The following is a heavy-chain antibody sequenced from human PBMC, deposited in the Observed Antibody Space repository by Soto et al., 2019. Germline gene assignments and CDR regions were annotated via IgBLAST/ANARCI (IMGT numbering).Heavy chain of an antibody. D-gene: IGHD1-26*01. CDR2: IYSGFST. CDR1: GVTVSSNY. Sequence: PGGSLRLACAASGVTVSSNYMSWVRQAPGKGLEWVSIIYSGFSTYYADSVKGRFTISRDNSKNALYLQMNSLRAEDTAVYYCARATSGYYFDYWGQGTLVTVSS. J-gene: IGHJ4*02. CDR3: ARATSGYYFDY. V-gene: IGHV3-53*01.